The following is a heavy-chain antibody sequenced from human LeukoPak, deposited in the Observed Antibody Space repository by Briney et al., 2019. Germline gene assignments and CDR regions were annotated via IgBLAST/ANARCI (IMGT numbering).Heavy chain of an antibody. CDR1: GGSFSGYY. CDR3: ARGPTYYYDSSGYP. V-gene: IGHV4-34*01. CDR2: INHSGST. Sequence: SETLSLTCAVCGGSFSGYYWSWIRQPPGKGLEWIGEINHSGSTNYNPSLKSRVTISVDTSKNQFSLKLSSVTAADTAVYYCARGPTYYYDSSGYPWGQGTLVTVSS. J-gene: IGHJ5*02. D-gene: IGHD3-22*01.